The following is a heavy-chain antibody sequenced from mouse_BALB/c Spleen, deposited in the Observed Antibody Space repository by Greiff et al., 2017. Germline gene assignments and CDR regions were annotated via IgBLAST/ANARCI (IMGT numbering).Heavy chain of an antibody. J-gene: IGHJ1*01. CDR2: IDPSDSET. CDR1: GYSFTSYW. V-gene: IGHV1S126*01. CDR3: ARAPGYWYFDV. Sequence: VQLQESGPQLVRPGASVKISCKASGYSFTSYWMHWVKQRPGQGLEWIGMIDPSDSETRLNQKFKDKATLTVDKSSSTAYMQLSSPTSEDSAVYYCARAPGYWYFDVWGAGTTVTVSS.